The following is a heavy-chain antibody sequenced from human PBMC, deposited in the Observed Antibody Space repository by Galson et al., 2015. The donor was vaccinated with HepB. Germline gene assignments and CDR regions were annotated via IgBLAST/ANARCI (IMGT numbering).Heavy chain of an antibody. D-gene: IGHD5-24*01. J-gene: IGHJ4*02. CDR3: ARDGLLGGRDGPFDY. V-gene: IGHV4-59*01. Sequence: ETLSLTCTVSGGSISSYYWSWIRQPPGKGLEWIGYIYYSGSTNYNPSLKSRVTISVDTSKNQFSLKLSFVTAADTAVYYCARDGLLGGRDGPFDYWGQGTLVTVSS. CDR1: GGSISSYY. CDR2: IYYSGST.